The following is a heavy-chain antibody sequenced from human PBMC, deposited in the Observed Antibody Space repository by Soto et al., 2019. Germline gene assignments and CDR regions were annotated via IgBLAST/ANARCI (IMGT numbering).Heavy chain of an antibody. CDR2: IDPSDSYT. D-gene: IGHD2-2*01. V-gene: IGHV5-10-1*01. CDR3: ARLSYCSSTSCYVGYYYYGMDV. CDR1: GYSFTSYW. Sequence: GESLKISCKGSGYSFTSYWISWVRQMPGKGLEWMGRIDPSDSYTNYSPSFQGHVTISADKSISTAYLQWSSLKASDTAMYYCARLSYCSSTSCYVGYYYYGMDVWGQGTTVTVSS. J-gene: IGHJ6*02.